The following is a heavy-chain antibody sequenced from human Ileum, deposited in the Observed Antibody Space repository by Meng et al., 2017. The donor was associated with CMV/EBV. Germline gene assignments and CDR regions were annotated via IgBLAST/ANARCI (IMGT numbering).Heavy chain of an antibody. Sequence: GESLKISCATSGFIFSDYMMNWVRQAPGQGLEWVASISNSGFYINHADSVEGRFTISRDNAKNLLPLQLNSLRAEDTAVYYCARDLYKTTVPNWGQGTLVTVSS. CDR1: GFIFSDYM. V-gene: IGHV3-21*01. D-gene: IGHD4-17*01. J-gene: IGHJ4*02. CDR2: ISNSGFYI. CDR3: ARDLYKTTVPN.